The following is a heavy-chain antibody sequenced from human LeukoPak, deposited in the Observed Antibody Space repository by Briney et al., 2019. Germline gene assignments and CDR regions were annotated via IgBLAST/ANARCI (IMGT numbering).Heavy chain of an antibody. Sequence: GGSLRLSCAASGFTFSSHAMSWVRQAPGKGLEWVSSISSSSSYIYYADSVKGRFTISRDNAKNSLYLQMNSLRAEDTAVYYCASGGSWYGLWDYWGQGTLVTVSS. V-gene: IGHV3-21*04. D-gene: IGHD6-13*01. J-gene: IGHJ4*02. CDR1: GFTFSSHA. CDR2: ISSSSSYI. CDR3: ASGGSWYGLWDY.